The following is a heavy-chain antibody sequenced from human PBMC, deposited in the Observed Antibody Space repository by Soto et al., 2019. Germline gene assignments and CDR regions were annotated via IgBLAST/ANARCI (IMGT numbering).Heavy chain of an antibody. CDR2: VSGSGSST. D-gene: IGHD1-20*01. J-gene: IGHJ4*02. CDR3: AKPPDYNWNDY. V-gene: IGHV3-23*01. CDR1: GFTFSSYT. Sequence: EVQLLESGGGSVQPGGSLRLSCAASGFTFSSYTMSWVRQAPGKGLEWISAVSGSGSSTYYADSVKGRFTISRDNSKDTLYLQMNNLRAEDTAVYYCAKPPDYNWNDYWGQGTLVTVSS.